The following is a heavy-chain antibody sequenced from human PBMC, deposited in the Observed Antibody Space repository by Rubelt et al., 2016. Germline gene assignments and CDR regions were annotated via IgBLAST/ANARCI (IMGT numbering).Heavy chain of an antibody. CDR3: ARIVGAFYYFDY. CDR2: RHPGYFDT. D-gene: IGHD1-26*01. J-gene: IGHJ4*02. V-gene: IGHV5-51*01. Sequence: EVQLVQSGAEVKKPGESLKISCKGSGYSFTSYWIGWVRQMPGKGLEWMGVRHPGYFDTRYSPSFQGQVTISAAKSISTAYLQWSSLKASDTAMYYCARIVGAFYYFDYWGQGTLVTVSS. CDR1: GYSFTSYW.